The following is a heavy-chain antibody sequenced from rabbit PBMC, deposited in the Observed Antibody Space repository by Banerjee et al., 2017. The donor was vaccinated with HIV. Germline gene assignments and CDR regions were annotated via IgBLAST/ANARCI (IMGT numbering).Heavy chain of an antibody. CDR2: IYGGSSGST. Sequence: QSLEESGGDLVKPGASLTLTCTASGFSFSSSYYMCWVRQAPGKGLEWIGCIYGGSSGSTYYASWAKGRFTISKTSSTTVTLQMTSLTAADTATYFCARVSNSYDYLFNLWGPGTLVTVS. V-gene: IGHV1S40*01. D-gene: IGHD6-1*01. CDR1: GFSFSSSYY. CDR3: ARVSNSYDYLFNL. J-gene: IGHJ4*01.